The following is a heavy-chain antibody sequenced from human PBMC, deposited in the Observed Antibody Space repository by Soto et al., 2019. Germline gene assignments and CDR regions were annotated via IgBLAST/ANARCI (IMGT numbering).Heavy chain of an antibody. CDR1: GDSISSGGYS. CDR2: TYYSGST. J-gene: IGHJ4*02. D-gene: IGHD3-16*01. CDR3: ARTRPGGPPDY. V-gene: IGHV4-30-2*06. Sequence: QLQLQESGSGLVKPSQTLSLTCAVSGDSISSGGYSWSWIRQSPGKGLEWIGDTYYSGSTYYNPSLKSQVAISVDMSKHQFSLKLSSVTAADTAVYFCARTRPGGPPDYWGQGALVTVSS.